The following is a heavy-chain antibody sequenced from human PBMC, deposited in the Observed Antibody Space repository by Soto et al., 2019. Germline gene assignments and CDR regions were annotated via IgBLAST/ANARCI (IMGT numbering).Heavy chain of an antibody. CDR2: IRSKANSYAT. CDR3: AKDSSNFWSINWFDP. Sequence: GGSLRLSCAASGFTFSGSAMHWVRQASGKGLEWVGRIRSKANSYATAYAASVKGRFTISRDDSKNTAYLQMNSLKTEDTAVYYCAKDSSNFWSINWFDPWGQGTLVTVSS. V-gene: IGHV3-73*01. J-gene: IGHJ5*02. CDR1: GFTFSGSA. D-gene: IGHD3-3*01.